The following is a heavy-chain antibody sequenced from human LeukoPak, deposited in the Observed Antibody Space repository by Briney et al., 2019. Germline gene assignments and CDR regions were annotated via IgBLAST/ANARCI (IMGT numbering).Heavy chain of an antibody. Sequence: GASVKVSCKASGYTFTGYYMHWVRQAPGQGLEWMGWINPNSGGTNYAQKFQGRVTMTRDTSISTAYMELSRLRSDDTAVYYCARTRVLASSWHRNYYYMDVWGKGTTVTVSS. CDR3: ARTRVLASSWHRNYYYMDV. CDR1: GYTFTGYY. CDR2: INPNSGGT. V-gene: IGHV1-2*02. J-gene: IGHJ6*03. D-gene: IGHD6-13*01.